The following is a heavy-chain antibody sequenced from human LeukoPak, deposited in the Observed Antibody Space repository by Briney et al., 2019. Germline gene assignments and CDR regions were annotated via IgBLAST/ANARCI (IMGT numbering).Heavy chain of an antibody. D-gene: IGHD3-10*01. CDR1: GGSISSYY. Sequence: SETLSLTCTVSGGSISSYYWSWIRQPPGKGLEWIGYIYYSGSTNYNPSLKSRVTISVGTSKNQFSLKLSSVTVADTAVYYCARGVSSGSDYWGQGTLVTVSS. CDR2: IYYSGST. J-gene: IGHJ4*02. CDR3: ARGVSSGSDY. V-gene: IGHV4-59*08.